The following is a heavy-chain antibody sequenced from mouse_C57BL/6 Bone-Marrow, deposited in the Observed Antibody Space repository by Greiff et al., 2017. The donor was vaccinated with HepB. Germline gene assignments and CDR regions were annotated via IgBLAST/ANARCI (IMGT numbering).Heavy chain of an antibody. V-gene: IGHV1-15*01. Sequence: QVQLQQSGAELVRPGASVTLSCKASGYTFTDYEMHWVKQTPVHGLEWIGAIDPETGGTAYNQKFKGKAILTADKSSSTAYMELRSLTSEDSAVYYCTTCPYPYAMDYWGQGTSVTVSS. CDR1: GYTFTDYE. D-gene: IGHD5-1*01. CDR3: TTCPYPYAMDY. J-gene: IGHJ4*01. CDR2: IDPETGGT.